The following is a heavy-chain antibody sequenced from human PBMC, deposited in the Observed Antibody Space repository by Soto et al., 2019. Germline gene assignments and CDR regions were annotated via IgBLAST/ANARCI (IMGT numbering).Heavy chain of an antibody. CDR1: GFTFSNYW. Sequence: PGGSLRLSCAASGFTFSNYWMSWVRQAPGKGLEWVANIKEDGSERYYVDSVKGRLTISRDNAKNSLYLQMNSLSDEDKAVYYCARGGGYCSGGRCYSVYFDYWGQGTLVTVS. CDR2: IKEDGSER. D-gene: IGHD2-15*01. V-gene: IGHV3-7*03. CDR3: ARGGGYCSGGRCYSVYFDY. J-gene: IGHJ4*02.